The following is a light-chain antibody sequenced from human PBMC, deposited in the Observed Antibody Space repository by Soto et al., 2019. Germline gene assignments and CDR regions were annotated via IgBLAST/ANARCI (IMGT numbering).Light chain of an antibody. J-gene: IGKJ1*01. CDR2: GAS. CDR1: QSISSW. Sequence: DIQMTQSPSTLSASVGDRVTITCRASQSISSWLAWYQQKPGKAPKLLIYGASNLESGVPSRFSGGGSGTEFSLTISSLRPDDFATYYCQQYNYFWAFGQGTKVDI. V-gene: IGKV1-5*01. CDR3: QQYNYFWA.